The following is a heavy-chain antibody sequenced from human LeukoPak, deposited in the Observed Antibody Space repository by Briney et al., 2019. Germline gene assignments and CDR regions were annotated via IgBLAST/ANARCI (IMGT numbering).Heavy chain of an antibody. J-gene: IGHJ4*02. CDR3: ANAEVTIFGVSGFDY. V-gene: IGHV3-30*18. CDR2: ISYDGSNK. D-gene: IGHD3-3*01. Sequence: GGSLRLSCAASGFTFSSYSMNWVRQAPGKGLEWVAVISYDGSNKYYADSVKGRFTISRDNSKNTLYLQMNSLRAEDTAVYYCANAEVTIFGVSGFDYWGQGTLVTVSS. CDR1: GFTFSSYS.